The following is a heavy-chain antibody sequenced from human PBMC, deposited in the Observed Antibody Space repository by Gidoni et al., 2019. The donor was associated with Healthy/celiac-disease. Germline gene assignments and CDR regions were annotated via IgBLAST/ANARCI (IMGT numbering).Heavy chain of an antibody. V-gene: IGHV3-7*01. CDR3: ASDWWAVAARPNS. J-gene: IGHJ5*01. CDR1: GCTFSSSW. D-gene: IGHD6-6*01. Sequence: EVQRVEAGGGWVQPGGARRLAGAAAGCTFSSSWMSWVRQAPGKGLEWVAHIKQDGSVNYYVDSVQCLFTISRDNAKYSLYLQLNSLRAEATAVYYCASDWWAVAARPNSWGHGTLVTVSS. CDR2: IKQDGSVN.